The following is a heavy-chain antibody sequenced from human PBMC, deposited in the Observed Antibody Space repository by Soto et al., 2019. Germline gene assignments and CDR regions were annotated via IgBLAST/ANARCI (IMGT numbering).Heavy chain of an antibody. CDR2: IWYDGSNK. CDR1: GFTFSSYG. J-gene: IGHJ3*02. V-gene: IGHV3-33*01. Sequence: QVQLVESGGGVVQPGRSLRLSCAASGFTFSSYGMHWVRQAPGKGLEWVAVIWYDGSNKYYADSVKGRFTISRDNSKNTLYLQMNSLRAEDTAVYYCARDSRVGATDAFDIWGQGTMVTVSS. CDR3: ARDSRVGATDAFDI. D-gene: IGHD1-26*01.